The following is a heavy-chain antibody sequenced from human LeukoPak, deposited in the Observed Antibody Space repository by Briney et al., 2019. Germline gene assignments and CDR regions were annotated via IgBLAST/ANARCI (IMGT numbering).Heavy chain of an antibody. Sequence: GRSLRLSCAASGFTFSNYAIHWVRQAPGKGLEWVAVISYDGSNKYYADSVKGRFTISRDNSKNTLYLQMNSLRAEDTAVYYCARDVLLWFGELPAYWGQGTLVTVSS. D-gene: IGHD3-10*01. CDR1: GFTFSNYA. CDR2: ISYDGSNK. J-gene: IGHJ4*02. V-gene: IGHV3-30*04. CDR3: ARDVLLWFGELPAY.